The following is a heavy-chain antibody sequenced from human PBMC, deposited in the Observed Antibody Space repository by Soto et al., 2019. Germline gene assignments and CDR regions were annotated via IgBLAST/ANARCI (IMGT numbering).Heavy chain of an antibody. CDR2: IYPGDSDT. D-gene: IGHD4-17*01. CDR3: ARQDGDYLLADYYGMDV. CDR1: GYSFTSYW. V-gene: IGHV5-51*01. J-gene: IGHJ6*02. Sequence: PGESLKISCKGSGYSFTSYWIGWVRQMPGKGLEWMGIIYPGDSDTRYSPSFQGQVTISADKSISTAYLQWSSLKASDTAMYYCARQDGDYLLADYYGMDVWGQGTTVTVSS.